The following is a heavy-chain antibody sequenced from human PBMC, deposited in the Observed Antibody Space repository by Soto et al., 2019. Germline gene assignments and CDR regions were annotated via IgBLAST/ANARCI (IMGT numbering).Heavy chain of an antibody. V-gene: IGHV1-58*01. CDR2: IVVGSGNT. CDR1: GFTFTSSA. D-gene: IGHD5-18*01. CDR3: AAKSKGYSYGYGNYYGMDV. Sequence: SVKVSCKASGFTFTSSAVQWVRQARGQRLEWVGWIVVGSGNTNYAQKFQERVTITRDMSTSTAYMELSSLRSEDTAVYYCAAKSKGYSYGYGNYYGMDVWGQGTTVTVSS. J-gene: IGHJ6*02.